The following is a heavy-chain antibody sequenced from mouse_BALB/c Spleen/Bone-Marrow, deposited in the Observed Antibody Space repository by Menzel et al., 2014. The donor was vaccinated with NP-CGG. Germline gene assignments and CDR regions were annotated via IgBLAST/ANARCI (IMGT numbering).Heavy chain of an antibody. CDR1: GYTFTSYV. J-gene: IGHJ2*01. CDR2: INPYNDGT. D-gene: IGHD6-1*01. CDR3: ARRGRIAEALGY. Sequence: EVKVVESGPEQVKPGASVKMSCKASGYTFTSYVMHWVKRKPGQGLEWIGYINPYNDGTKYNEKFKGKATLTSDKSSSTAYMELSSLTSEDSAVYYCARRGRIAEALGYWGQGTTLTVSS. V-gene: IGHV1-14*01.